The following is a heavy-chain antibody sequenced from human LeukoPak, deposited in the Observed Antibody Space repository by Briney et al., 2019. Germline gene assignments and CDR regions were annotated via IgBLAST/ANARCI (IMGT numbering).Heavy chain of an antibody. CDR2: MNPNSGNT. CDR3: ARGFGYSRDAFDI. CDR1: GYTFTSYD. D-gene: IGHD6-13*01. J-gene: IGHJ3*02. V-gene: IGHV1-8*01. Sequence: ASVKVSCNASGYTFTSYDIKWVRQATGQGLEWMGWMNPNSGNTGYAQKFQGRVTMTRNTSISTAYMELSSLRSEDTAVYYCARGFGYSRDAFDIWGQGAMVTVSS.